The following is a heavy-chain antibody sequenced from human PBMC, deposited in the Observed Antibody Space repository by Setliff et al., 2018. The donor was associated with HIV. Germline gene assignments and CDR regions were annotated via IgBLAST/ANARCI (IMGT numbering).Heavy chain of an antibody. CDR1: GFTFSNYE. V-gene: IGHV3-48*03. D-gene: IGHD3-22*01. CDR3: ARPNYYDSSGSFDY. J-gene: IGHJ4*02. Sequence: GESLKTSCAASGFTFSNYEMNWVRQAPGKGLEWVSYISSSGTTIYYADSVKGRFTISRDNAKNSLYLQMNSLRAEDTAVYYCARPNYYDSSGSFDYWGQGTLVTVSS. CDR2: ISSSGTTI.